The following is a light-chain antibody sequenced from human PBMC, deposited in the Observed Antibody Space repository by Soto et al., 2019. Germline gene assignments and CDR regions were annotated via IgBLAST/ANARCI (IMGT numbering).Light chain of an antibody. CDR3: QQRSNYIT. Sequence: EVVLTQSPATLSLSPGERATLSCRASQSIDNYLAWYQQQPGQAPRLLIHDASNRATGIPARFSGSGSGTDFTLTISSLEPEDFAVYYCQQRSNYITFGQGTRLEIE. CDR1: QSIDNY. CDR2: DAS. J-gene: IGKJ5*01. V-gene: IGKV3-11*01.